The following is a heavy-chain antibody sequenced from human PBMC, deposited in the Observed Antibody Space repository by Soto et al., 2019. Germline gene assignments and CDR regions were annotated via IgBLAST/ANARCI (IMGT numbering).Heavy chain of an antibody. V-gene: IGHV4-39*01. D-gene: IGHD3-3*01. CDR3: ARHYDFWSGRLDY. CDR1: GGSISSSSYY. Sequence: SETLSLTCTVSGGSISSSSYYWGWIRQPPGKGLEWIGSIYYSGSTYYNQSLKSRVTISVDTSKNQISMKLSSVTAADTVVYYCARHYDFWSGRLDYWGQGTLVTVSS. CDR2: IYYSGST. J-gene: IGHJ4*02.